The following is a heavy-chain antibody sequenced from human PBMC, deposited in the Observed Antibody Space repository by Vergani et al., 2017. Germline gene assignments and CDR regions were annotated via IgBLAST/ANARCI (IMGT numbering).Heavy chain of an antibody. J-gene: IGHJ3*02. CDR1: GFTFSSYE. CDR3: AKATHNYYDSSGYPPDDAFDI. V-gene: IGHV3-23*04. Sequence: EVQLVESGGGLVQPGGSLRLSCAASGFTFSSYEMNWVRQAPGKGLEWVSAISGSGGSTYYADSVKGRFTISRDNSKNTLYLQMNSLRAEDTAVYYCAKATHNYYDSSGYPPDDAFDIWGQGTMVTVSS. CDR2: ISGSGGST. D-gene: IGHD3-22*01.